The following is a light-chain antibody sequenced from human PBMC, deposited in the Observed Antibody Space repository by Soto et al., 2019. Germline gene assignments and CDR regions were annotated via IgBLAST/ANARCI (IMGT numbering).Light chain of an antibody. CDR1: SSDIGSYNY. CDR2: EAR. J-gene: IGLJ1*01. V-gene: IGLV2-14*01. CDR3: ISYRGTDSSYV. Sequence: QSALTQPASASGSPGQTITISCTGTSSDIGSYNYVAWYQQFPGNTPNLIIYEARHRPSGVSFWFSGSKSGNTASLTIYALQAEYESDYYCISYRGTDSSYVFGTGTKVTVL.